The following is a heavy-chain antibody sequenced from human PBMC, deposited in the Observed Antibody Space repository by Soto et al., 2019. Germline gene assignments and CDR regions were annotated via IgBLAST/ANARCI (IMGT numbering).Heavy chain of an antibody. Sequence: GGSLGLSCAVSGFTVSSYAMSWVRQAPGKGLEWVSAISGSGGSTYYADSVKGRFTISRDNSKNTLYLQMNSLRAEDTAVYYCAKXKRTGLLHYYYYYGMDAWGQGTTVTVSS. D-gene: IGHD2-15*01. CDR1: GFTVSSYA. V-gene: IGHV3-23*01. CDR3: AKXKRTGLLHYYYYYGMDA. J-gene: IGHJ6*02. CDR2: ISGSGGST.